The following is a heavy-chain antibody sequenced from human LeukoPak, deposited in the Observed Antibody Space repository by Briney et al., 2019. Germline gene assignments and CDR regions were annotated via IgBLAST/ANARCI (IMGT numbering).Heavy chain of an antibody. D-gene: IGHD3-16*01. CDR1: GFTFSRYS. J-gene: IGHJ4*02. V-gene: IGHV3-21*01. CDR3: ARDQGGVGY. CDR2: ISIGNTYI. Sequence: GGSLRLSCAASGFTFSRYSMNWVRQAPGKGLEWVSSISIGNTYIYYADSVKGRFTISRDNAKNSLYLQMNSLRAEDTAVYYCARDQGGVGYWGQGTLVTVSS.